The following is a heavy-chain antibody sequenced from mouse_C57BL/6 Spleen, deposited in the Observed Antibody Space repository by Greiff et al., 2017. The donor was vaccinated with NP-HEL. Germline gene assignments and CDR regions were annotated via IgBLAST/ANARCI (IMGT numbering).Heavy chain of an antibody. CDR3: ARRDGSSSYYFDY. Sequence: VQLQQPGAELVMPGASVKLSCKASGYTFTSYWMHWVKQRPGQGLEWIGEIDPSDSYTNYNQKFKGKSTLTVDKSSSTAYMQLSSLTSEDSAVYYCARRDGSSSYYFDYWGQGTTLTVSS. J-gene: IGHJ2*01. CDR2: IDPSDSYT. V-gene: IGHV1-69*01. CDR1: GYTFTSYW. D-gene: IGHD1-1*01.